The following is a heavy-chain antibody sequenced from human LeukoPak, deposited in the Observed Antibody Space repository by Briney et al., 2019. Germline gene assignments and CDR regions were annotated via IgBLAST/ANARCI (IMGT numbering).Heavy chain of an antibody. CDR1: GFTLSDYH. Sequence: GGSLRLSCAVSGFTLSDYHMNWIRQAPGKGLEWVSYISARGAAIYYADSVKGRFTISRDDPDNSLYLQMNSLSAEDTAIYYCARDLPNLGLDSWGQGTLVTVSS. CDR3: ARDLPNLGLDS. CDR2: ISARGAAI. D-gene: IGHD1-26*01. J-gene: IGHJ5*01. V-gene: IGHV3-11*01.